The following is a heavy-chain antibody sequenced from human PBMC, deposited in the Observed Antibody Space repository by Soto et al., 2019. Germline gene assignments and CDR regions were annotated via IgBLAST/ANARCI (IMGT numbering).Heavy chain of an antibody. CDR2: IYYSGST. V-gene: IGHV4-59*01. CDR1: GGSISSYY. J-gene: IGHJ4*02. Sequence: SETLSLTCTVSGGSISSYYWSWIRQPPGKGLEWIGYIYYSGSTNYNPSLKSRVTISVDTSKNQFSLKLSSVTAADTAVYYCARDLEDTAMAYDYWGQGTLITVSS. CDR3: ARDLEDTAMAYDY. D-gene: IGHD5-18*01.